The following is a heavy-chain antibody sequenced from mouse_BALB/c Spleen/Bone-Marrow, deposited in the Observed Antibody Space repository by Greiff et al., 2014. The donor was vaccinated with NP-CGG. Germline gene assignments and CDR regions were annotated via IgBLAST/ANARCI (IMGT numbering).Heavy chain of an antibody. CDR1: GFTFTDYY. D-gene: IGHD3-1*01. CDR2: IRNKANGYTT. CDR3: ARDSSGYVRFAY. V-gene: IGHV7-3*02. Sequence: EVKLVESGGGLVQPGGSLRLSCATSGFTFTDYYMSWVRQPPGKALEWSGFIRNKANGYTTEYSASVKGRFTISRDNSQSILYLQMNTLRAEDSATYYCARDSSGYVRFAYWGQGTLVTVSA. J-gene: IGHJ3*01.